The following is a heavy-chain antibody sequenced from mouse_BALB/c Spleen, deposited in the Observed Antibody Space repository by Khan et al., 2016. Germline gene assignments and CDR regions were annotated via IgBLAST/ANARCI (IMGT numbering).Heavy chain of an antibody. Sequence: EVQLQESGAELVKPGASVKLSCTASGFNIKDTYMHWVKQRPEQGLEWSGRIDPANGNTKYAPKFQGKATITVATSSNTAYLQLSSLTSEDTVVGSSARPPYVSGVECASWSQATLFTVSA. V-gene: IGHV14-3*02. CDR2: IDPANGNT. CDR1: GFNIKDTY. D-gene: IGHD1-1*02. CDR3: ARPPYVSGVECAS. J-gene: IGHJ3*01.